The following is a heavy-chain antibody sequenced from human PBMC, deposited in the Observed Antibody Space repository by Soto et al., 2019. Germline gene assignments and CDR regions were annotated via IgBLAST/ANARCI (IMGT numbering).Heavy chain of an antibody. D-gene: IGHD6-13*01. CDR2: ISDDGNNK. Sequence: GGSLRLSCAASGFSFSSHSMHWVRQAPGKGLEWVAVISDDGNNKYYADSVKGRFTISRDNSKNTLYLQMNSLRAEDTAVYYCARDNSSSWYGQTNWFDPWGQGTLVTVSS. J-gene: IGHJ5*02. CDR1: GFSFSSHS. CDR3: ARDNSSSWYGQTNWFDP. V-gene: IGHV3-30-3*01.